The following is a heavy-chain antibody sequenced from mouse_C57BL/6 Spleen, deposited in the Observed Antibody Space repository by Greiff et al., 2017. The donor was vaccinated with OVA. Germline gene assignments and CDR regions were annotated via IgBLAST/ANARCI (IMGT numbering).Heavy chain of an antibody. J-gene: IGHJ1*03. CDR2: IRPNSGST. V-gene: IGHV1-64*01. CDR1: GYTFTSYW. D-gene: IGHD1-1*01. Sequence: QVQLQQPGAELVKPGASVKLSCKASGYTFTSYWMHWVKQRPGQGLEWIGMIRPNSGSTNYNEKFKSKATLTVDKSSSTAYMQLSSLTSEDSAVYYCARDPYGSSYEGYFDVWGTGTTVTVSS. CDR3: ARDPYGSSYEGYFDV.